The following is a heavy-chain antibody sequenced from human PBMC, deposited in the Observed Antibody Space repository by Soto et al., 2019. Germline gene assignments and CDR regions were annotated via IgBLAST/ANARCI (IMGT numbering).Heavy chain of an antibody. J-gene: IGHJ4*02. V-gene: IGHV4-31*03. CDR1: GDSISSGGYY. D-gene: IGHD2-15*01. CDR2: VYDSENT. CDR3: AKDGTGGSLDY. Sequence: QVQLQESGPGLVKPSQTLSLTCTVSGDSISSGGYYWIWIRQPPGKGLQWIGYVYDSENTSFNPALKSRVTISVDTSKNQFSLKLSSVTAADTAVYYCAKDGTGGSLDYWGPGSLVTVSS.